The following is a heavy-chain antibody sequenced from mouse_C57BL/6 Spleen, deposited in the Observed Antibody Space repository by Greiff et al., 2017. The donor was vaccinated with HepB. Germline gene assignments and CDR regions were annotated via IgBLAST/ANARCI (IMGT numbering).Heavy chain of an antibody. V-gene: IGHV5-17*01. CDR1: GFTFSDYG. D-gene: IGHD2-1*01. Sequence: VQLKQSGGGLVKPGGSLKLSCAASGFTFSDYGMHWVRQAPEKGLEWVAYISSGSSTIYYADTVKGRFTISRDNAKNTLFLQMTSLRSEDTAMYYWARWDYGNYFDYWGQGTTLTVAS. J-gene: IGHJ2*01. CDR2: ISSGSSTI. CDR3: ARWDYGNYFDY.